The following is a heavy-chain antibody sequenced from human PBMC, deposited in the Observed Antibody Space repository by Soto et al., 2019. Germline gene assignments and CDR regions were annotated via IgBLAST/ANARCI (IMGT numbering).Heavy chain of an antibody. CDR1: GFTFSSYA. V-gene: IGHV3-23*01. CDR3: AKTRVTTSDVYYYGLDV. J-gene: IGHJ6*02. Sequence: GGSLRLSCAASGFTFSSYAMSWVRQAPGKGLEWVSAIGSSGGTTYYADSVKGRFTISRDTSKNALYLQMNSLRAEDTAVYYCAKTRVTTSDVYYYGLDVWG. CDR2: IGSSGGTT. D-gene: IGHD4-17*01.